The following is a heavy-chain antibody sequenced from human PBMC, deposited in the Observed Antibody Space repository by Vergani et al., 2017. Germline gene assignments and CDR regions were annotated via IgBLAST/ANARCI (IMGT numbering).Heavy chain of an antibody. Sequence: EVQLVESGGGVVQPGGSLRLSCAASGFTFDDYAMHWVRQAPGKGLEWVSLISGDGGSTYYADSVKGRFTISRDNSKNSLYLQMNSLRTEYTALYYCAKERDYDFWSGYYRYYYYGMDVWAKGPRSPAP. CDR2: ISGDGGST. CDR1: GFTFDDYA. V-gene: IGHV3-43*02. D-gene: IGHD3-3*01. J-gene: IGHJ6*02. CDR3: AKERDYDFWSGYYRYYYYGMDV.